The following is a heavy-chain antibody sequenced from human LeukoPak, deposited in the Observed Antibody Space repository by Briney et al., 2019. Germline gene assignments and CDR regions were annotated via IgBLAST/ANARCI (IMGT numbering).Heavy chain of an antibody. V-gene: IGHV3-30*18. Sequence: GGSLRLSCAASGFTLSNYGMHCVRQAPGKGLEWVAVISYDESDKYYADSVKGRFTISRDNSKNTLYLQMNSLRPEDTAVYYCAKGVVAATNAAYYGMDVWGQGTTVTVSS. CDR1: GFTLSNYG. CDR2: ISYDESDK. D-gene: IGHD2-15*01. CDR3: AKGVVAATNAAYYGMDV. J-gene: IGHJ6*02.